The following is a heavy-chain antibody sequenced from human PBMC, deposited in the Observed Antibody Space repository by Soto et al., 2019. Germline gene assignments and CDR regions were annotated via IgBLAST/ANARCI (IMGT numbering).Heavy chain of an antibody. CDR1: GYTFTRYQ. Sequence: ASVKVSCKASGYTFTRYQMHWVRQAPGQGLERMGIINPSGGSISYAQKFQGRVTMTRDTSTSTVYRELSSLRCEDTAVYYCARSYCSNGVCYTGSYYYYAMDFWGQGTTVTVSS. CDR2: INPSGGSI. CDR3: ARSYCSNGVCYTGSYYYYAMDF. V-gene: IGHV1-46*01. D-gene: IGHD2-8*01. J-gene: IGHJ6*02.